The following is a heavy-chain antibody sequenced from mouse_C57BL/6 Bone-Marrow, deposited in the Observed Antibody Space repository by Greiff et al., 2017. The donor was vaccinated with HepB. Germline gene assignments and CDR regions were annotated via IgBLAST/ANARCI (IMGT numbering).Heavy chain of an antibody. J-gene: IGHJ4*01. CDR2: INPNNGGT. CDR3: ARCDGYDSAMDY. CDR1: GYTFTDYY. V-gene: IGHV1-26*01. Sequence: EVQLQQSGPELVKPGASVKISCKASGYTFTDYYMNWVKQSHGKSLEWIGDINPNNGGTSYNQKFKGKATLTVDKSSSTAYMELRSLTSEDSAVYYCARCDGYDSAMDYWGQGTSVTVSS. D-gene: IGHD2-2*01.